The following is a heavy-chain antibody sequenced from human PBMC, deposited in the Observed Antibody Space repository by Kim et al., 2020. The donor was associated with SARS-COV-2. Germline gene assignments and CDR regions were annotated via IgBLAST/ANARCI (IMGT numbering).Heavy chain of an antibody. Sequence: SVKVSCKASGGSFSRYAISWVRQAPGQGLEWMGGIIPVFGTANYAQQFQGRVTISADESTSIFYMEVTSLRSEDTAVYYCARERVVVVVAAGRDV. J-gene: IGHJ3*01. CDR3: ARERVVVVVAAGRDV. V-gene: IGHV1-69*13. CDR1: GGSFSRYA. D-gene: IGHD2-15*01. CDR2: IIPVFGTA.